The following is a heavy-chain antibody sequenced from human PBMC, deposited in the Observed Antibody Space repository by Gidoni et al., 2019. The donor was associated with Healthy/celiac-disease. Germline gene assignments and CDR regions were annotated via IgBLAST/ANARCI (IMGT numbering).Heavy chain of an antibody. Sequence: EVRLFESGGGLVQPGGSLRLSCAAPGFTFSSYAMSWVRLAPGKGLEWVSAIRSSGGRTSYADSVKGRFTISRDNSKITLYLQMNSLRAEDTAVYYCATGYYDYVWGSYRINPFDYWGQGTLVTVSS. CDR2: IRSSGGRT. CDR3: ATGYYDYVWGSYRINPFDY. D-gene: IGHD3-16*02. V-gene: IGHV3-23*01. J-gene: IGHJ4*02. CDR1: GFTFSSYA.